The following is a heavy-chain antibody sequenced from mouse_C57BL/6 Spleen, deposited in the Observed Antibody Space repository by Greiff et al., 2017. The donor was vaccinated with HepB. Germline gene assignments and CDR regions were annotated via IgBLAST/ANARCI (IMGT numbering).Heavy chain of an antibody. Sequence: QVTLKECGPGILQSSQTLSLTCSFSGFSLSTSGMGVSWIRQPSGKGLEWLAHIYWDDDKRYNPSLKSRLTISKDTSRNQVFLKITSVDTADTATYYCARSPYSNYVDYYAMDYWGQGTSVTVSS. D-gene: IGHD2-5*01. CDR2: IYWDDDK. J-gene: IGHJ4*01. V-gene: IGHV8-12*01. CDR1: GFSLSTSGMG. CDR3: ARSPYSNYVDYYAMDY.